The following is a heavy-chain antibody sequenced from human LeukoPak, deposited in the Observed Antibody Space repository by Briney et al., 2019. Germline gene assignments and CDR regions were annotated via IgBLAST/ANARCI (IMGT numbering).Heavy chain of an antibody. Sequence: PGGSLRLSCAASGFTFDDYAMHWVRQAPGKGLEWVSGISWNSGSIGYADSVKGRFTISRDNAKNSLYLQMNSLRAEDTALYYCAKVSTHPYYYYGMDVWGQGTTVTVSS. D-gene: IGHD3-16*02. V-gene: IGHV3-9*01. J-gene: IGHJ6*02. CDR2: ISWNSGSI. CDR3: AKVSTHPYYYYGMDV. CDR1: GFTFDDYA.